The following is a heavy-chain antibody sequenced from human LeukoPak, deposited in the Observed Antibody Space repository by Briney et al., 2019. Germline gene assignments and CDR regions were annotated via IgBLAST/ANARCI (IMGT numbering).Heavy chain of an antibody. CDR1: GGSFSGYY. J-gene: IGHJ6*03. CDR3: ARGLVVPAAGLYYMDV. Sequence: PSETLSLTCAVYGGSFSGYYWSWIRQPPGKGLEWIGEINHSGSTSYNPSLKSRVTISVDTSKNQFSLKLSSVTAAGTAVYYCARGLVVPAAGLYYMDVWGKGTTVTVSS. V-gene: IGHV4-34*01. CDR2: INHSGST. D-gene: IGHD2-2*01.